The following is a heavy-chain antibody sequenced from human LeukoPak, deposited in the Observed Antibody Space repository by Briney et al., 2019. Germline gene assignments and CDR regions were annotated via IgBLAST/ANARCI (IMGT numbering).Heavy chain of an antibody. CDR3: ARDLGATSFSY. V-gene: IGHV3-23*01. J-gene: IGHJ4*02. CDR2: ISGSGGST. CDR1: GFTFSSYS. Sequence: PGGSLRLSCAASGFTFSSYSMNWVRQAPGKGLEWVSAISGSGGSTYYADSVKGRFTISRDNSKNTLYLQMNSLRAEDTAVYYCARDLGATSFSYWGQGTLVTVSS. D-gene: IGHD1-26*01.